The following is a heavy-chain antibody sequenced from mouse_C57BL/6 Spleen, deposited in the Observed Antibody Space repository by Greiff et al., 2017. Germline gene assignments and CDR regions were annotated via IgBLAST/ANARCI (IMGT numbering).Heavy chain of an antibody. CDR1: GYTFTSYW. V-gene: IGHV1-69*01. D-gene: IGHD1-2*01. Sequence: QVQLQQPGAELVMPGASVKLSCKASGYTFTSYWMHWVKQRPGQGLEWIGEIDPSDSYTNYNQKFKGKSTLTVDKSSSTAYMQLSSLTSEDSAVYYCARRYGAMDYWGQGTSVTVSS. CDR3: ARRYGAMDY. CDR2: IDPSDSYT. J-gene: IGHJ4*01.